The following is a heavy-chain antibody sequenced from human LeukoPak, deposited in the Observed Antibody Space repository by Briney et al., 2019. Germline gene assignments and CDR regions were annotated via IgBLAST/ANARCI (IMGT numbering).Heavy chain of an antibody. J-gene: IGHJ4*02. CDR2: ISYDGSNK. Sequence: PGGSLRLSCAASGFTFSSYAMHWVRQAPGKGLEWVAVISYDGSNKYYADSVKGRFTISRDNSKNTLYLQMNSLRAEDTAVYYCARGGRFYYDSRGLAYWGQGPLVTVSS. CDR1: GFTFSSYA. V-gene: IGHV3-30-3*01. D-gene: IGHD3-22*01. CDR3: ARGGRFYYDSRGLAY.